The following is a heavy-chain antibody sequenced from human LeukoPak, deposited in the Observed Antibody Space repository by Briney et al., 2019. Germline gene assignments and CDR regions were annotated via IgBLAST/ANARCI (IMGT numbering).Heavy chain of an antibody. V-gene: IGHV3-74*01. Sequence: GGSLRLSCTASGFTFSNYWMHWVRQPPKKGLVWVSRINRIVSSTSFAHSVKGRFTISRDNAKNTPYLQMTSLRAEHTAVTYHGRGAVEHGGKIGPDPWGQGNLVTVSS. D-gene: IGHD4-23*01. CDR3: GRGAVEHGGKIGPDP. CDR2: INRIVSST. J-gene: IGHJ5*02. CDR1: GFTFSNYW.